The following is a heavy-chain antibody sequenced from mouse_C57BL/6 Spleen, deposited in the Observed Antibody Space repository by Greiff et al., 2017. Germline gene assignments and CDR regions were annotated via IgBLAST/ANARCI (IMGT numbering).Heavy chain of an antibody. D-gene: IGHD3-2*02. CDR3: ARSGDSSGYFDD. Sequence: QVQLQQPGAELVKPGASVKLSCKASGYTFTSYWMHWVKQRPGQGLEWIGMIHPNSGSTNYNEKFKSKATLTVDKSSSTAYMQLSSLTSEDSAVXYCARSGDSSGYFDDWGTGTTLTVSS. CDR2: IHPNSGST. J-gene: IGHJ2*01. V-gene: IGHV1-64*01. CDR1: GYTFTSYW.